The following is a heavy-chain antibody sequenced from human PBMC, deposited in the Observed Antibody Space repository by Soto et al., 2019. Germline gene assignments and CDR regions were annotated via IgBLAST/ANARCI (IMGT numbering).Heavy chain of an antibody. Sequence: QPGGSLRLSCAASGFTFSSYWMHWVRQAPGKGLVWVSRINSDGSSTSYADSVKGRFTISRDNAKNTLYLQMNSLRAEDTAVYYCARDIVATIRCYGAPLSGWGQGTLVTVSS. CDR2: INSDGSST. D-gene: IGHD5-12*01. V-gene: IGHV3-74*01. CDR3: ARDIVATIRCYGAPLSG. J-gene: IGHJ4*02. CDR1: GFTFSSYW.